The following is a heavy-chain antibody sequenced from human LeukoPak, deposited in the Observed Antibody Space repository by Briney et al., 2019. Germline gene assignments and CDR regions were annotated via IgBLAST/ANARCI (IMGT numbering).Heavy chain of an antibody. J-gene: IGHJ3*02. Sequence: PGGSLRLSCAASGFTFSDYYMSWIRQAPGKGLEWVSYISSSGSTIYYADSVKGRFTISRDNAKNSLYLQMNSLRAEDTAVYYCARVYSGSYYGFRVGAFDIWGQGTMVTVSS. D-gene: IGHD1-26*01. V-gene: IGHV3-11*01. CDR2: ISSSGSTI. CDR1: GFTFSDYY. CDR3: ARVYSGSYYGFRVGAFDI.